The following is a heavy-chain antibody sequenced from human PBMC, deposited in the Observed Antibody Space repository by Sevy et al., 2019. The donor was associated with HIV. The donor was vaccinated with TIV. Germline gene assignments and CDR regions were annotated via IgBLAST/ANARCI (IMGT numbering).Heavy chain of an antibody. D-gene: IGHD3-22*01. CDR1: GDSISSSSYY. J-gene: IGHJ5*02. CDR2: IDDNGGT. V-gene: IGHV4-39*01. Sequence: SETLSLTCSVSGDSISSSSYYWGWIRQPPGKGLEWIGSIDDNGGTYYNPSLKSRFTISVDTSKNQFSLRLSSVTAADTAVYYCARHAHITMIVTWGQGTLVTVSS. CDR3: ARHAHITMIVT.